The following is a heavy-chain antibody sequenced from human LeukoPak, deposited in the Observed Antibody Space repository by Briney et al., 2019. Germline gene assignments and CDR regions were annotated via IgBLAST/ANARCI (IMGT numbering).Heavy chain of an antibody. V-gene: IGHV3-30*02. Sequence: QPGGSLRLSCGASGFTFSSYGMHWVRQAPGKGLEWVAVIWYGGSNKYYADSVKGRFTISRDNSKNTLYLQMNSLRAEDTAVYYCAKEGAMRGYYDSSGRSPGAFHIWGQGTMVTVSS. CDR2: IWYGGSNK. CDR1: GFTFSSYG. D-gene: IGHD3-22*01. CDR3: AKEGAMRGYYDSSGRSPGAFHI. J-gene: IGHJ3*02.